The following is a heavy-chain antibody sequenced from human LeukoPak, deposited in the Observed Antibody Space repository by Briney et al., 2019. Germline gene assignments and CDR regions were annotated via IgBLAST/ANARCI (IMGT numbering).Heavy chain of an antibody. CDR3: TTGIV. V-gene: IGHV3-15*01. CDR1: GFTFSSYW. Sequence: PGGPLRLPCAASGFTFSSYWMHWVRQAPGKGVEWVGRIKSKTDGRTTDYAAPVKGRFTISRDDSKNTLYLQMNSLKTEDTAVYYCTTGIVWGQGTLVTVSS. D-gene: IGHD3-16*02. CDR2: IKSKTDGRTT. J-gene: IGHJ4*02.